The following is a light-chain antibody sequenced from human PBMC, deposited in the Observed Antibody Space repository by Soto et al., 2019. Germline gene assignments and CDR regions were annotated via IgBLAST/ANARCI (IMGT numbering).Light chain of an antibody. Sequence: EIVMTQSPATLSVSPGERATLSCRATQSISSNLAWYKQRPGQAPRILIYGASTRATSIPARYSGSGSVTEFTLTISSLQAEDFAVYYCQQYNNWPPLTFGGGTKVEIK. CDR2: GAS. J-gene: IGKJ4*01. CDR3: QQYNNWPPLT. V-gene: IGKV3-15*01. CDR1: QSISSN.